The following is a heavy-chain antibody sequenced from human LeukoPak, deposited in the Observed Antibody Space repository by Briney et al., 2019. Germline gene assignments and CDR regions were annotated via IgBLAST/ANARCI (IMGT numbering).Heavy chain of an antibody. CDR2: VSDDGNYK. Sequence: GGSLRLSCAVSGLTFRRHGMHWVRQAPGKGLEWVAVVSDDGNYKYYADSVKGRFTISRDNSKNTVYLQMNSLRVEDTNLYYCAKEGDSGSFDIWGQGTVVTVSS. V-gene: IGHV3-30*18. J-gene: IGHJ3*02. D-gene: IGHD2-21*02. CDR3: AKEGDSGSFDI. CDR1: GLTFRRHG.